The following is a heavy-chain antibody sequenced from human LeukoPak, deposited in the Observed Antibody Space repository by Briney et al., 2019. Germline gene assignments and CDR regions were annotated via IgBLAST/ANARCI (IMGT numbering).Heavy chain of an antibody. CDR2: IFYSGST. CDR3: ARAHYYGSGSYSDAFDI. CDR1: GGSISTSSYY. J-gene: IGHJ3*02. Sequence: SETLSLTCTVSGGSISTSSYYWGWVRQPPGKGLEWIGNIFYSGSTYYSPSLKSRVTISLDTSRNQFSLKLSSVTAADTAVYYCARAHYYGSGSYSDAFDIWGQGTMVTVSS. V-gene: IGHV4-39*07. D-gene: IGHD3-10*01.